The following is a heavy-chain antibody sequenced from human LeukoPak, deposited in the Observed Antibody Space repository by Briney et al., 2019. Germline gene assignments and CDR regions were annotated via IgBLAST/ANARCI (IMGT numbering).Heavy chain of an antibody. CDR2: ISSSSSYI. J-gene: IGHJ6*02. CDR3: ARDIVVVPGYGMDV. Sequence: GSLRLSCAASGFTFSSYSMNWVRQAPGKGLEWVSSISSSSSYIYYADSVKGRFTIPRDNAKNSLYLQMNSLRAEDTAVYYCARDIVVVPGYGMDVWGQGTTVTVSS. D-gene: IGHD2-2*01. CDR1: GFTFSSYS. V-gene: IGHV3-21*01.